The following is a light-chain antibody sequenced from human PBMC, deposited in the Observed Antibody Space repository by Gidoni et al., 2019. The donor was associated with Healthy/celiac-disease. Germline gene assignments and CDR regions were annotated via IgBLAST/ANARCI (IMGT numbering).Light chain of an antibody. CDR3: QQYGSSRT. J-gene: IGKJ1*01. Sequence: EVVLTQSPGTLSLSPGERATLSCRASQSVSISYLAWYQQKPGQAPRLLIYGASSRATGILDRFSGSGSGTDFTLTISRLEPEDFAVYYWQQYGSSRTFGQGTKVEIK. CDR1: QSVSISY. CDR2: GAS. V-gene: IGKV3-20*01.